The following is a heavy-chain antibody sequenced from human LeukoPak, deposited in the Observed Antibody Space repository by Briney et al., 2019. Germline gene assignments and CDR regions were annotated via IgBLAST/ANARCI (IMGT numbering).Heavy chain of an antibody. J-gene: IGHJ3*02. CDR2: ISSSSSYI. D-gene: IGHD1-14*01. Sequence: GGSLRLSCAASGFTFSSYSMNWVRQAPGKGLEWVSSISSSSSYIYYADSVKGRFTISRDNAKNSLYLQMNSLRAEDTAVYYCARSAVGNDAFDIWGQGTMVTVSS. CDR3: ARSAVGNDAFDI. V-gene: IGHV3-21*01. CDR1: GFTFSSYS.